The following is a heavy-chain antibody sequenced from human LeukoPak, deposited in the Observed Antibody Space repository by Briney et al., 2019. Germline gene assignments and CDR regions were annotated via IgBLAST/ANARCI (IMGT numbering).Heavy chain of an antibody. D-gene: IGHD3-22*01. V-gene: IGHV6-1*01. J-gene: IGHJ3*02. CDR1: GDTFSSNSAP. CDR3: ARTVMGDPSSRYYYDSSGPPGAFDI. CDR2: TYCSNKYYN. Sequence: SQTLSLTCAVSGDTFSSNSAPWNWLTPSQSRGLESLVRTYCSNKYYNDYAVSVKSRITINPDTSKTQFSLQLNSVTPEDTAVYYCARTVMGDPSSRYYYDSSGPPGAFDIWGQGTMVTVSS.